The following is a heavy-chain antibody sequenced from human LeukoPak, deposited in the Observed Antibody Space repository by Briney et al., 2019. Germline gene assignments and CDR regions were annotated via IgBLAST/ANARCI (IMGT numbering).Heavy chain of an antibody. V-gene: IGHV3-74*01. Sequence: GGSLRLSCTTSGFTVTNYWMHWVRHAPGKGLVWVSRINSDGSNTNYAGSVKGRFTISRDNAKNTLYLQMNSLRAEDTAVYYCAGGLSDYYYTVGYWGQGTLVTVSS. CDR3: AGGLSDYYYTVGY. J-gene: IGHJ4*02. CDR1: GFTVTNYW. CDR2: INSDGSNT. D-gene: IGHD3-22*01.